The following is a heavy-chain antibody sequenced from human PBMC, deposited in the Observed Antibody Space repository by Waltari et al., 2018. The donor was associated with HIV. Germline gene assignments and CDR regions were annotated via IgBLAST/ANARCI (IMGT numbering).Heavy chain of an antibody. D-gene: IGHD6-19*01. V-gene: IGHV4-61*01. Sequence: QVQLQESGPGLVKPSETLSLTCTVSGGSVSSGNYYWSWIRHPPGKGLEWIGYIYYSGSTNYNPSLKSQVTISIDTSKNQFSLKLRSVTAADTALYYCARSTVVAGSSFDYWGQGTLVTVPS. CDR1: GGSVSSGNYY. J-gene: IGHJ4*02. CDR2: IYYSGST. CDR3: ARSTVVAGSSFDY.